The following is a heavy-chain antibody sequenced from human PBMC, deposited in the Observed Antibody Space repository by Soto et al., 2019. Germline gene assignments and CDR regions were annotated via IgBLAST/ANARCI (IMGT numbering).Heavy chain of an antibody. V-gene: IGHV3-23*01. J-gene: IGHJ6*02. Sequence: GSLRLSCAASGFTFSSFAMSWVRQAPGKGLECVSAIGGSGGSTYYADSVKGRFTISRDNSKNTLYLQMNSLRAEDMAVYYCAKQSSYYYYYGLDVWGQGTTVTVSS. CDR3: AKQSSYYYYYGLDV. CDR2: IGGSGGST. CDR1: GFTFSSFA.